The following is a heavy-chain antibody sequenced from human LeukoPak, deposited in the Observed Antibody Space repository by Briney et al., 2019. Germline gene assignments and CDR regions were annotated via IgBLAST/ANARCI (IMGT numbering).Heavy chain of an antibody. CDR2: IYYTEST. CDR1: GGSISNNY. Sequence: SETLSLTCTVSGGSISNNYWSWTRRPPGKGLEWIGYIYYTESTNYNPFLKSRVTISLDPSKNHFSLKLSSVTAADTAVYYCARGSWKFDPWGQGTLATVSS. J-gene: IGHJ5*02. V-gene: IGHV4-59*01. D-gene: IGHD1-1*01. CDR3: ARGSWKFDP.